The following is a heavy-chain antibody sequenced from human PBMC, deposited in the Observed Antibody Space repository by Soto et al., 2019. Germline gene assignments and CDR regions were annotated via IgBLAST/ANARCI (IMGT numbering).Heavy chain of an antibody. V-gene: IGHV4-4*02. CDR2: IFHSGST. J-gene: IGHJ5*02. D-gene: IGHD1-26*01. CDR1: GVSISRGNW. CDR3: ARGMHAGFTHYFDP. Sequence: PSETLSLTCAVSGVSISRGNWWTWVRQSPGKGLEWIGEIFHSGSTNYNPSLESRVTMSVDKSNNHFSLTLTSMTAADAAVYYCARGMHAGFTHYFDPWGQGTLVTVSS.